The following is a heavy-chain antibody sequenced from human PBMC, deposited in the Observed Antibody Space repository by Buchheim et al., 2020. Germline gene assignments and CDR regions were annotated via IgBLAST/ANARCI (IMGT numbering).Heavy chain of an antibody. D-gene: IGHD2-21*02. CDR1: GYTFTGYY. CDR2: INPNSGGT. V-gene: IGHV1-2*04. J-gene: IGHJ6*02. CDR3: ARTYCGGDCRKRRHYYYGMDV. Sequence: QVQLVQSGAEVKKPGASVKVSCKASGYTFTGYYMHWVRQAPGQGLEWMGWINPNSGGTNYAQKFQGWVTITRDTSLSTAYMELSRLRSDDTAVYYCARTYCGGDCRKRRHYYYGMDVWGQGTT.